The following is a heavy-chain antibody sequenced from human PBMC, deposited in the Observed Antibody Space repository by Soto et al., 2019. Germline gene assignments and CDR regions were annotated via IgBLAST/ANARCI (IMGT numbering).Heavy chain of an antibody. CDR2: ISGSGGST. CDR3: AKDRASGYYYFGYFDY. Sequence: EVQLLESGGALVQPGGSLRLSCAASGFTFSSYAMSWVRQAPGKGLEWVSAISGSGGSTYYADSMKGRFTISRDNSKNTLYLQMNSLRAEDTAVYYCAKDRASGYYYFGYFDYWGQGTLVTVSS. J-gene: IGHJ4*02. D-gene: IGHD3-22*01. V-gene: IGHV3-23*01. CDR1: GFTFSSYA.